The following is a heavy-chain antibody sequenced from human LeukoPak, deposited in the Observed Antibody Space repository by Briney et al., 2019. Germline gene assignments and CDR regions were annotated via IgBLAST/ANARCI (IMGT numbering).Heavy chain of an antibody. CDR3: AKDRYSSSSRGVDY. J-gene: IGHJ4*02. Sequence: GGSLRLSCAASGFTFSSYNMNWVRQAPGKGLEWVSYISSSSSTIYYADSVKGRFTISRDNSKNTLYLQMNSLRAEDTVVYYCAKDRYSSSSRGVDYWGQGTLVTVSS. CDR1: GFTFSSYN. CDR2: ISSSSSTI. D-gene: IGHD6-6*01. V-gene: IGHV3-48*01.